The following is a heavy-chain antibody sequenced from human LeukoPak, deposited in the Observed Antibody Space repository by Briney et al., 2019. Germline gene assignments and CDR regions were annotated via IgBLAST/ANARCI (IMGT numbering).Heavy chain of an antibody. J-gene: IGHJ2*01. CDR3: ARASRYVWGSYRYGWYFDL. V-gene: IGHV3-13*01. D-gene: IGHD3-16*02. CDR1: GFTFSSYD. CDR2: IGIAGDT. Sequence: PGGSLRLSCAASGFTFSSYDMHWVRHATGKGLEWVSAIGIAGDTYYPGSVKGRFTISRENAKNSLYLQMNSLRAGDTAVYYCARASRYVWGSYRYGWYFDLWGRGTLVTVSS.